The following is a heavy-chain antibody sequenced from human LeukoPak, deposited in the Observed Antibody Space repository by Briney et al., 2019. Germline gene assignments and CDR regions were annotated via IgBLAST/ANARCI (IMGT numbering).Heavy chain of an antibody. CDR1: GFTFSSCG. CDR3: AKATSIVVVPAAIAAFAPADYYFDY. J-gene: IGHJ4*02. V-gene: IGHV3-30*18. Sequence: QPGRSLRLSCAASGFTFSSCGMHWVRQAPGKGLEWVAVISYDGSNKYYADSVKGRFTISRDNSKNTLYLQMNSLRAEDTAVYYCAKATSIVVVPAAIAAFAPADYYFDYWGQGTLVTVSS. CDR2: ISYDGSNK. D-gene: IGHD2-2*01.